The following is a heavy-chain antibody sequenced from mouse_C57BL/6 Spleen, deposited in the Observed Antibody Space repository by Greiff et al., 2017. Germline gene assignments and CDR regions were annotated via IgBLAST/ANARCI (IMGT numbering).Heavy chain of an antibody. D-gene: IGHD5-1*01. J-gene: IGHJ2*01. CDR3: ARGYLRDYFDY. CDR1: GYSFTSYY. V-gene: IGHV1-66*01. Sequence: LVESGPELVKPGASVKISCKASGYSFTSYYIHWVKQRPGQGLEWIGWIYPGSGNTKYNEKFKGKATLTADTSSSTAYMQLSSLTSEDSAVYYCARGYLRDYFDYWGQGTTLTVSS. CDR2: IYPGSGNT.